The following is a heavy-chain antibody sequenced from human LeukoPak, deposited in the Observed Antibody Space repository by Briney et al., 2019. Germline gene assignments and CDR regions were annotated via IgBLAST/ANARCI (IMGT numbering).Heavy chain of an antibody. Sequence: RGCPRLSCAASLFTFSSFGMHWGRQAPGKGLEWGTFIWFDGSNEYYTDSVKGRFTISRDNSKNTLSLQMNSLRPEDTAVYYCAKDLGLGTRIDFRGRGTLVTVAS. D-gene: IGHD1-1*01. CDR1: LFTFSSFG. CDR3: AKDLGLGTRIDF. V-gene: IGHV3-30*02. J-gene: IGHJ4*02. CDR2: IWFDGSNE.